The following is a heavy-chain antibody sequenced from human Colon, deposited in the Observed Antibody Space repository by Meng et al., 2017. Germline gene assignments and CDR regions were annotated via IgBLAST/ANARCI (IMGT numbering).Heavy chain of an antibody. D-gene: IGHD3-10*01. CDR3: ASAPTPSLWFWFDF. CDR2: INQQGSEI. CDR1: GFTFSNSW. Sequence: GESLKISCVASGFTFSNSWMTWVRQAPGKGLKWVANINQQGSEIHYVDSVKGRFTISRDNAKNSLYLQMNSLRAEDTALYYCASAPTPSLWFWFDFWGQGSLVTVSS. J-gene: IGHJ4*02. V-gene: IGHV3-7*01.